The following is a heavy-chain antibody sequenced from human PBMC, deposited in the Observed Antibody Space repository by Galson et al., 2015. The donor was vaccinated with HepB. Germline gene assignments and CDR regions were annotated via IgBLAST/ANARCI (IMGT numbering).Heavy chain of an antibody. CDR3: AKAGCSGAGGYLRYSWIDS. CDR1: GFTFSAYD. D-gene: IGHD2-15*01. Sequence: SLRLSCAASGFTFSAYDMYWVRQAPGPGLEWVSSITTSSSYIYYADSMRGRFTISRDNAKNSLFLQMDSLRAEDTAVYYCAKAGCSGAGGYLRYSWIDSWGQGTLVTVSS. V-gene: IGHV3-21*06. J-gene: IGHJ5*01. CDR2: ITTSSSYI.